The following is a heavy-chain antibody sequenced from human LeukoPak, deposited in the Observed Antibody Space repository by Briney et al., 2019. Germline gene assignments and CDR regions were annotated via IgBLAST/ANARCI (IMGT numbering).Heavy chain of an antibody. Sequence: GGPLRLSCAASGLTVSNDYMTWVRQAPGKGLEWVPVLYSGGRTYYADSVKGRFTISRDNSKNTLYLQMNSLRVEDTAVYYCARAVSGYVDYWGQGNLVTVSS. CDR3: ARAVSGYVDY. V-gene: IGHV3-53*01. D-gene: IGHD3-3*01. CDR1: GLTVSNDY. J-gene: IGHJ4*02. CDR2: LYSGGRT.